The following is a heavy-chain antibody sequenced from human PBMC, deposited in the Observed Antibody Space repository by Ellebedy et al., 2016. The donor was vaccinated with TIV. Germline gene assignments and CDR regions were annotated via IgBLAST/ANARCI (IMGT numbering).Heavy chain of an antibody. Sequence: NLRGTTNYNPSLKSRVTISVDTSKNWFSLKLNSVTAADTAVYYCAKWTVASCSSASCYTGDYWGQGTRVTVSA. CDR2: NLRGTT. J-gene: IGHJ4*02. V-gene: IGHV4-34*01. CDR3: AKWTVASCSSASCYTGDY. D-gene: IGHD2-2*02.